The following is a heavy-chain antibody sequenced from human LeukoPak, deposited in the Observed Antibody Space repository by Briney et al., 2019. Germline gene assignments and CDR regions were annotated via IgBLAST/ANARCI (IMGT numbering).Heavy chain of an antibody. CDR3: AKDYDFWSGYPVD. J-gene: IGHJ1*01. V-gene: IGHV3-23*01. D-gene: IGHD3-3*01. CDR1: GFTFSTYA. CDR2: LSGSGHSI. Sequence: GGSLRLSCAASGFTFSTYAMSWVRQAPGKGLEWVSSLSGSGHSIYYADSVKGRFTISRDNSKNTLYLQMNSLRAEDTAEYYCAKDYDFWSGYPVDWGQGTLVTVSS.